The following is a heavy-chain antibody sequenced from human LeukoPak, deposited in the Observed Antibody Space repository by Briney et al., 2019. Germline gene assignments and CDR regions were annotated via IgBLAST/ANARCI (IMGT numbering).Heavy chain of an antibody. J-gene: IGHJ4*02. V-gene: IGHV4-31*03. CDR2: IYYSGST. D-gene: IGHD3-10*01. Sequence: PSQTLSLTCTVSGGSISSGGYYWSWIRQHPGKGLEWIGYIYYSGSTYYNPSLKSRVTISVDTSKNQFSLKLNSVTAADTAVYYCARVAVNSGSYDGVHFDYWGQGTLVTVSS. CDR3: ARVAVNSGSYDGVHFDY. CDR1: GGSISSGGYY.